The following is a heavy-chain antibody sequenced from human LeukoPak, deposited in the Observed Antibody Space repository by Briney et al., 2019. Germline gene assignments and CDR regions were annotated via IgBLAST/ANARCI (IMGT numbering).Heavy chain of an antibody. CDR1: RFSLNTYC. CDR2: ISADDSST. D-gene: IGHD3-10*01. CDR3: AKDGRRVLCEC. J-gene: IGHJ4*02. Sequence: GGSLRLSCAASRFSLNTYCMNWVRQAPGKGLEWVSTISADDSSTHYADSVQGRFTISRDNSENTLYLRMNSLRAEDTAVYYCAKDGRRVLCECWGQGTLVTVSS. V-gene: IGHV3-23*01.